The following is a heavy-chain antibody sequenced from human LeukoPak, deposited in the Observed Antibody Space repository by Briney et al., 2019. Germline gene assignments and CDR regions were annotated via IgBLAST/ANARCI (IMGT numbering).Heavy chain of an antibody. D-gene: IGHD2-2*01. J-gene: IGHJ6*03. CDR3: AKRGLVPTKAYYYYYMDV. CDR1: GFTFSSYE. CDR2: ISSRSSYS. Sequence: GGSLRLSCAASGFTFSSYEMNWVRQAPGKGLEWVSSISSRSSYSYYGDSVRGRFTISRDNAKNSLYLQMNSLRAEDTAVYYCAKRGLVPTKAYYYYYMDVWGKGTTVTISS. V-gene: IGHV3-21*04.